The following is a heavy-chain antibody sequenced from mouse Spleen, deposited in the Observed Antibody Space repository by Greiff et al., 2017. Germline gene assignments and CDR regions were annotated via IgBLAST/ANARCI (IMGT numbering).Heavy chain of an antibody. J-gene: IGHJ3*01. CDR1: GFTFSSYA. D-gene: IGHD4-1*01. Sequence: EVKLVESGGGLVKPGGSLKLSCAASGFTFSSYAMSWVRQTPEKRLEWVATISSGGSYTYYPDSVKGRFTISRDNAKNTLYLQMSSLRSEDTAMYYCARDLNWDGFAYWGQGTLVTVSA. V-gene: IGHV5-9-3*01. CDR3: ARDLNWDGFAY. CDR2: ISSGGSYT.